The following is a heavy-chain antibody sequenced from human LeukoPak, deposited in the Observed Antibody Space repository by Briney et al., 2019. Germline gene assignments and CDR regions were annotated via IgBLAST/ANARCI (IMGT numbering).Heavy chain of an antibody. V-gene: IGHV3-74*01. J-gene: IGHJ6*02. D-gene: IGHD6-13*01. CDR2: INSDESST. CDR1: GFTFSNYW. Sequence: GGSLRLSCVVSGFTFSNYWMHWVRQAPGKGLVWVSRINSDESSTTYADSVKGRFTISKDNSKNTVYLQMSSLRVDDTAVYYCAKAASSSWPSYYYGMDVWGQGTTVTVSS. CDR3: AKAASSSWPSYYYGMDV.